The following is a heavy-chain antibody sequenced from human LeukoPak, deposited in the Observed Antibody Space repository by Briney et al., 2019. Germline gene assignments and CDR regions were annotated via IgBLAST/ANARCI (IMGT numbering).Heavy chain of an antibody. V-gene: IGHV4-59*01. CDR1: GGSISSYY. D-gene: IGHD6-6*01. CDR3: ARGNSSSRAFDI. CDR2: IYYSGST. J-gene: IGHJ3*02. Sequence: SETLSLTCTVSGGSISSYYRSWIRQPPGKGLEWIGYIYYSGSTNYNPSLKSRVTISVDTSKNQFSLKLSSVTAADTAVYYCARGNSSSRAFDIWGQGTMVTVSS.